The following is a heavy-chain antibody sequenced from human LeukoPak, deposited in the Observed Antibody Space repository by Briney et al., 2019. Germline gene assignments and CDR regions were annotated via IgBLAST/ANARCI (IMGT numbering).Heavy chain of an antibody. J-gene: IGHJ4*02. Sequence: PGGSLRLSCAASGFTLSDHYMDWVRQAPGKGLEWGGRTRKKTNSYITEYAAAVKGRFNIAREDSKNSLYLQLHSLKTEDTAVYYCARVRVSFNFDYWGQGTLVTVSP. CDR3: ARVRVSFNFDY. V-gene: IGHV3-72*01. CDR2: TRKKTNSYIT. CDR1: GFTLSDHY. D-gene: IGHD1-26*01.